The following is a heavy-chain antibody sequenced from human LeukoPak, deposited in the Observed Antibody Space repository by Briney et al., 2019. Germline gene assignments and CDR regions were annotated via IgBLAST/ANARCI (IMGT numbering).Heavy chain of an antibody. D-gene: IGHD2-15*01. CDR1: GGTFSSYA. J-gene: IGHJ4*02. Sequence: SVKVSCKASGGTFSSYAISWVRQAPGQGLEWMGGIIPIFGTANYAQKFQGRVTITADESTSTAYMGLSSLRSEDTAVYYCAGVSARYCSGGSCYDYWGQGTLVTVSS. V-gene: IGHV1-69*13. CDR2: IIPIFGTA. CDR3: AGVSARYCSGGSCYDY.